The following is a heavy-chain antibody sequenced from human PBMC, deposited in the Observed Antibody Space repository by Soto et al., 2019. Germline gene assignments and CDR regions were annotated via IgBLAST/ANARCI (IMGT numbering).Heavy chain of an antibody. J-gene: IGHJ4*02. V-gene: IGHV4-59*01. CDR2: VYNSGST. D-gene: IGHD6-13*01. CDR3: AGYCREAVAGYTLDN. CDR1: GGAISSNY. Sequence: SETLSLTCTVSGGAISSNYWTWIRQPPGKGLEWIGYVYNSGSTNYNPSLKSRDTISEDTSKSQFSLKVNSMTAADTAVYYCAGYCREAVAGYTLDNWGQGILVTVSS.